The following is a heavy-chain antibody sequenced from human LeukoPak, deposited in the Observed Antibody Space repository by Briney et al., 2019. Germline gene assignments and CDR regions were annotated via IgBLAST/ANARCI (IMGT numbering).Heavy chain of an antibody. CDR3: TRDDLGTSYFYYGMDV. Sequence: GGSLRLSCAASGFTFSIYSMNWVRQAPGKGLEWVSSISSGRGTIYYADSVKGRFTISRDTAKNSLYLQMNSLRVEDTAVYYCTRDDLGTSYFYYGMDVWGQGTTVTVSS. CDR2: ISSGRGTI. V-gene: IGHV3-48*01. J-gene: IGHJ6*02. D-gene: IGHD3/OR15-3a*01. CDR1: GFTFSIYS.